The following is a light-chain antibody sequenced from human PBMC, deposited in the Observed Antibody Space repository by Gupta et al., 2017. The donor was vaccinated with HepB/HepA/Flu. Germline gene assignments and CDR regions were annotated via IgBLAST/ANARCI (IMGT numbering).Light chain of an antibody. Sequence: SYELTQPPSVSVSPGQTASITCSGDKLGDKYACWYQQKPGQSPVLVIYQDSKRPSGIPERFSGSNSGNTATLTISGTQAMDEADDYCQAWDSSTAYVVFGGGTKLTVL. CDR2: QDS. CDR1: KLGDKY. V-gene: IGLV3-1*01. CDR3: QAWDSSTAYVV. J-gene: IGLJ2*01.